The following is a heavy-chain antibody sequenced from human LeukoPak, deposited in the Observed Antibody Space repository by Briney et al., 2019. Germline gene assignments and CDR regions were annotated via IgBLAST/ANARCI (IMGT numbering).Heavy chain of an antibody. J-gene: IGHJ4*02. D-gene: IGHD2-2*01. CDR3: ARGPRRCSSTSCFEGYYFDY. V-gene: IGHV4-34*01. Sequence: SETLSLTCAVYGGSFSGYYWSWIRQPPGKGLEWIGEINHSGSTNYNPSLKSRVTISVDTSKNQFSLKLSSVTAADTAVYYCARGPRRCSSTSCFEGYYFDYWGQGTLVTVSS. CDR2: INHSGST. CDR1: GGSFSGYY.